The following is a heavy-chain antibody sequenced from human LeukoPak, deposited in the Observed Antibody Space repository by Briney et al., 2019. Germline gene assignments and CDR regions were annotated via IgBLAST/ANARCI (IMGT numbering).Heavy chain of an antibody. D-gene: IGHD2-21*01. Sequence: PGESLKISCQVSGYTFTSYWIGWVRQMPGKGLEWMGIIYPADSDTRYSPSFRGQVTISVDPSISTAYLQWRSLPASDTAMYYCARHGIGGYSPRGWFAPWGQGTLVTVSS. J-gene: IGHJ5*02. V-gene: IGHV5-51*01. CDR1: GYTFTSYW. CDR2: IYPADSDT. CDR3: ARHGIGGYSPRGWFAP.